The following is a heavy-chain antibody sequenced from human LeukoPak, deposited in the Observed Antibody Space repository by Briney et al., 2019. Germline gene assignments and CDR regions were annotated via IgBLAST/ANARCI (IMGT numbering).Heavy chain of an antibody. CDR1: GGSISSYY. Sequence: SETLSLTCTVSGGSISSYYWSWIRQPPGKGLEWIGYIYYSGITTYNPSPKRRVTTPIDTSKNQFSLKLTSVTAADTAVYYCARHVRGVITDAFDIWGQGTMVTVSS. J-gene: IGHJ3*02. CDR3: ARHVRGVITDAFDI. D-gene: IGHD3-10*02. CDR2: IYYSGIT. V-gene: IGHV4-59*01.